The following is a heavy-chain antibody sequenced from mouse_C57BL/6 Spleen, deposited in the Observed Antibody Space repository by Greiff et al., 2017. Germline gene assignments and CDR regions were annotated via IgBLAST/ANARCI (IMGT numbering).Heavy chain of an antibody. D-gene: IGHD4-1*01. J-gene: IGHJ1*03. CDR3: ARDWTGTGFWYFDV. CDR2: INPSNGGT. V-gene: IGHV1-53*01. Sequence: QVQLQQPGTELVKPGASVKLSCKASGYTFTSYWMHWVKQRPGQGLEWIGNINPSNGGTNYNEKFKSKATLTVDKSSSTAYMQLSSLTSEDSAVYYCARDWTGTGFWYFDVWGTGTTVTVSS. CDR1: GYTFTSYW.